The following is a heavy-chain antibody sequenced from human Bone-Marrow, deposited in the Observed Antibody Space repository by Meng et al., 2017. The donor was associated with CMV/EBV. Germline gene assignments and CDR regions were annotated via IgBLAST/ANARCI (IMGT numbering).Heavy chain of an antibody. CDR3: AKERYYYDSSGPGVDY. CDR2: IYSGGST. Sequence: GESLKISCAASGFTVSSNYMSWVRQAPGKGLEWVSVIYSGGSTYYADSVKGRFTISRDNSKNTLYLQMNSLRAEDTAVYYCAKERYYYDSSGPGVDYWGQGTLVTVSS. J-gene: IGHJ4*02. D-gene: IGHD3-22*01. CDR1: GFTVSSNY. V-gene: IGHV3-66*02.